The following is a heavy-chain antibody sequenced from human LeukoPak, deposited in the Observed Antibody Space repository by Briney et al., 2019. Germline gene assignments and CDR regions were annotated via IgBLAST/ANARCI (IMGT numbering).Heavy chain of an antibody. CDR1: GFTFSSYS. D-gene: IGHD4-23*01. CDR2: ISYDGSNK. Sequence: GGSLRLSCAASGFTFSSYSMNWVRQAPGKGLEWVAVISYDGSNKYYADSVKGRFTISRDNSKNTLYLQMNSLRAEDTAVYYCARDLDYGGNSGLDYWGQGTLVTVSS. V-gene: IGHV3-30*03. J-gene: IGHJ4*02. CDR3: ARDLDYGGNSGLDY.